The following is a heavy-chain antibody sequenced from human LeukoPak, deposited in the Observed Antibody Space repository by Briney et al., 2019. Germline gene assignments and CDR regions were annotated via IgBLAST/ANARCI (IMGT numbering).Heavy chain of an antibody. Sequence: SETLSLTCTVSGGSTSNYFCTWLRQSAGKGLEWIGRIHTSGSTNYNPSLESRVSMSVDTSKNQFSLKLSSVTAADTAVYYCARDPEGHGYYFDYWGQGALVTVSS. CDR1: GGSTSNYF. D-gene: IGHD3-3*01. J-gene: IGHJ4*02. V-gene: IGHV4-4*07. CDR3: ARDPEGHGYYFDY. CDR2: IHTSGST.